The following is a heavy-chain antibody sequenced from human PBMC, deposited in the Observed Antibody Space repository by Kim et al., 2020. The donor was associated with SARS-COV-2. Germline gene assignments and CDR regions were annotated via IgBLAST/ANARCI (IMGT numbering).Heavy chain of an antibody. CDR3: ARDSPNGVVVAANWFDP. CDR1: GGTFSSYA. V-gene: IGHV1-69*13. D-gene: IGHD2-15*01. CDR2: IIPIFGTA. J-gene: IGHJ5*02. Sequence: SVKVSCKASGGTFSSYAISWVRQAPGQGLEWMGGIIPIFGTANYAQKFQGRVTITADESTSTAYMELSSLRSEDTAVYYCARDSPNGVVVAANWFDPWGQGTLVTVSS.